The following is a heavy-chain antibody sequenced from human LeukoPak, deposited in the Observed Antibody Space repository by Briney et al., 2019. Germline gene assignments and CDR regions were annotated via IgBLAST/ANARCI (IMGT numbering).Heavy chain of an antibody. CDR1: GFTSIAYA. CDR2: ISGSGGST. J-gene: IGHJ4*02. D-gene: IGHD2-2*03. CDR3: AKESGYCSSSSCPYYFDY. Sequence: GGSLRLSCVGSGFTSIAYALTWARQAPGKGLEWVSGISGSGGSTYYADSVKGRFTISRDNSKNTLYLRMNSLRAEDTAVYYCAKESGYCSSSSCPYYFDYWGQGTLVTVSS. V-gene: IGHV3-23*01.